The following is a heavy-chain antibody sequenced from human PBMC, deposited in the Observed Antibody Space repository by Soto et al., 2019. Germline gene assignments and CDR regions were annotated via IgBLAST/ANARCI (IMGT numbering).Heavy chain of an antibody. D-gene: IGHD1-7*01. CDR1: GGSFSGYY. Sequence: SETLSLTCAVYGGSFSGYYWSWIRQPPGKGLEWIGEINHSGSTNYNPSLKSRVTISVDTSKNQFSLKLSSVTAADTAVYYCARGYRAGTTEFDYWGQGTLVTVSS. CDR3: ARGYRAGTTEFDY. V-gene: IGHV4-34*01. J-gene: IGHJ4*02. CDR2: INHSGST.